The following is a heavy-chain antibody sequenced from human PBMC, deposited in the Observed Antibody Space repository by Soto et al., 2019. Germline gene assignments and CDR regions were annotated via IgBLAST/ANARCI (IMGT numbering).Heavy chain of an antibody. CDR1: GGCISIYY. V-gene: IGHV4-4*07. CDR2: IYPSGST. J-gene: IGHJ4*02. D-gene: IGHD3-22*01. CDR3: ARDRVYYYDSSGYPVAQGFDY. Sequence: SATLSLTCTVSGGCISIYYWSWIRQPADRGLAWIGRIYPSGSTNYNPSLKSRVTMSVDTSKNQFSLKLSSVTAADTAVYYCARDRVYYYDSSGYPVAQGFDYLGKGTLGTAAS.